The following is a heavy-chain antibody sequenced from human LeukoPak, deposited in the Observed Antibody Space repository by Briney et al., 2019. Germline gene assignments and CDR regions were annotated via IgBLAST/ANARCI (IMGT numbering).Heavy chain of an antibody. CDR3: AKDRPYGDSHLDY. Sequence: GGSLRLSCAASGFTFSSYGMHWVRQAPGKGLEWVAVISYDGSNKYYADSVKGRFTISRDNSKNTLYLQMNSLRAEDTAVYYRAKDRPYGDSHLDYWGQGTLVTVSS. CDR2: ISYDGSNK. CDR1: GFTFSSYG. J-gene: IGHJ4*02. D-gene: IGHD4-17*01. V-gene: IGHV3-30*18.